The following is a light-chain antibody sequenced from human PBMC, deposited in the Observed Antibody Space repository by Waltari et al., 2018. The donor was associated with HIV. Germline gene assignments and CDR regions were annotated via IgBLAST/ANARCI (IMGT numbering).Light chain of an antibody. Sequence: SSELTQDPAVSVALGQTVRITCQGDSLRRYYASRYQQKPGQAPVLVIYGKNNRPSGIPDRFSGSSSGNTASLTITGAQAEDEADYYCNSRDNNDNHVVFGGGTKVTVL. CDR2: GKN. J-gene: IGLJ2*01. CDR1: SLRRYY. CDR3: NSRDNNDNHVV. V-gene: IGLV3-19*01.